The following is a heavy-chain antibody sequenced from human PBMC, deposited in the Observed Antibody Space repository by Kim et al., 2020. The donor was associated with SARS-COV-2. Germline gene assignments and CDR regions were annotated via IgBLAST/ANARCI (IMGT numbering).Heavy chain of an antibody. CDR3: AKDRRFSGSGRRSEYFQH. V-gene: IGHV3-23*01. J-gene: IGHJ1*01. Sequence: KGRFNISRDNSKNTLYLQRNSLRAEDTAVYYCAKDRRFSGSGRRSEYFQHWGQGTLVTVSS. D-gene: IGHD1-26*01.